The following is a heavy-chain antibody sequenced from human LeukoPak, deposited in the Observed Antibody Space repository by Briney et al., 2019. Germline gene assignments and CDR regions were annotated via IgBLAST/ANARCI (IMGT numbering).Heavy chain of an antibody. CDR3: ARGYRGYSYGYLLRGVDY. Sequence: ASVKVSCKASGYTFSGYHMHWVRQAPGQGLEWMGIINPSGGRTSYAQKFQGRLTMTRHTSISTAYLDVSSLTSEDTAVYYCARGYRGYSYGYLLRGVDYWGQGTLVTVSS. CDR2: INPSGGRT. CDR1: GYTFSGYH. D-gene: IGHD5-18*01. J-gene: IGHJ4*02. V-gene: IGHV1-46*01.